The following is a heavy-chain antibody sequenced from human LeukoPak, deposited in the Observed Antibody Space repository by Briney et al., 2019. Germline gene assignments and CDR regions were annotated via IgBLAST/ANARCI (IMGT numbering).Heavy chain of an antibody. J-gene: IGHJ4*02. CDR2: ISSSGSTI. CDR3: AREHLITDY. CDR1: GFTFSSYE. Sequence: GGSLRLSCAASGFTFSSYEMNWVRQAPGKGLEWVPYISSSGSTIYYADSVKGRFTISRDNAKNTLYLQMNSLRAEDTAVYYCAREHLITDYWGQGTLVTVSS. D-gene: IGHD3-22*01. V-gene: IGHV3-48*03.